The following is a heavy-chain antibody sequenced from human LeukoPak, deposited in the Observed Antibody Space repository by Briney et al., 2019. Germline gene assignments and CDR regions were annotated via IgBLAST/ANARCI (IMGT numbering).Heavy chain of an antibody. D-gene: IGHD2-2*01. V-gene: IGHV4-30-4*08. CDR1: GVSISSGTYY. CDR2: VSYSGTT. Sequence: SQTLSLTCTVSGVSISSGTYYWSWIRQPPGKGLEWIGYVSYSGTTYYNPSLKSRLTISVYTSNNQFSLKLSSVTAADTAVYYCARGHDCSSTSCYYYYYYMDVWGKGTTVTVSS. J-gene: IGHJ6*03. CDR3: ARGHDCSSTSCYYYYYYMDV.